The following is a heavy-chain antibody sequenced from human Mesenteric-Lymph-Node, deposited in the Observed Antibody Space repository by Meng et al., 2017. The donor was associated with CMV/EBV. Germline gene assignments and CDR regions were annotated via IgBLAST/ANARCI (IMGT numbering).Heavy chain of an antibody. Sequence: GESLKISCAASGFTFSTYSMNWVRQAPGKGLEWVSSISSSGTYINYADSVKGRFTISRDNAKNSLYLHMNSLRAEDTAVYYCVRDSTTAPYFDYWGQGTLVTVSS. CDR1: GFTFSTYS. CDR3: VRDSTTAPYFDY. V-gene: IGHV3-21*01. D-gene: IGHD4-17*01. CDR2: ISSSGTYI. J-gene: IGHJ4*02.